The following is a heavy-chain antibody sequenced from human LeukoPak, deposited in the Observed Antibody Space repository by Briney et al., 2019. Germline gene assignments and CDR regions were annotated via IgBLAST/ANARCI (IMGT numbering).Heavy chain of an antibody. J-gene: IGHJ4*02. D-gene: IGHD6-19*01. CDR1: GGSISSSSYY. CDR2: IHYSGST. Sequence: SETLSLTCTVSGGSISSSSYYWAWIRQPPGKGLEWIGSIHYSGSTYYNPSLQSRVTISIDTSKNQFSLKLSSVTAADTAVYYCARVGDNGWYGGYFDYWGQGTLVTVSS. CDR3: ARVGDNGWYGGYFDY. V-gene: IGHV4-39*07.